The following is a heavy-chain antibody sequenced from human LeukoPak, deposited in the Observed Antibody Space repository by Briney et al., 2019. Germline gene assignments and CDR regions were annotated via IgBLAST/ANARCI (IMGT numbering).Heavy chain of an antibody. V-gene: IGHV4-61*02. D-gene: IGHD6-13*01. CDR3: ASRSIAAAGWYYFDY. CDR2: IYTSGST. CDR1: GGSISSGSYY. Sequence: SQTLSLTXTVSGGSISSGSYYWSWIRQPAGKGLKWIGRIYTSGSTNYNPSLKSRVTISVDTSKNQFSLKLSSVTAADTAVYYCASRSIAAAGWYYFDYWGQGTLVTVSS. J-gene: IGHJ4*02.